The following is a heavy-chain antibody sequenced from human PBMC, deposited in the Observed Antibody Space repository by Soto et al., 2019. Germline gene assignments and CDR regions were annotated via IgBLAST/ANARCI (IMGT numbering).Heavy chain of an antibody. V-gene: IGHV3-74*01. CDR2: ISSDGSST. CDR1: GFTFSSYW. CDR3: SLVADNFDY. J-gene: IGHJ4*02. D-gene: IGHD2-15*01. Sequence: GGSLRLSCAASGFTFSSYWMHWVRQAPGKGLVWVSRISSDGSSTSYADSVKGRFTISRDNAKNTLYLQMNSLRAEDTAVYYCSLVADNFDYWGQGTLVTVSS.